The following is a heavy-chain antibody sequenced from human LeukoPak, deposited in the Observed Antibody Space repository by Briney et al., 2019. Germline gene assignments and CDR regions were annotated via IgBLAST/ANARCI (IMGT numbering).Heavy chain of an antibody. CDR2: IKEDGNEE. CDR3: AKAQIAISWFDP. J-gene: IGHJ5*02. Sequence: GGSLRLSCAASGFTFSSSWMTWVRQAPGKGLEWVAHIKEDGNEEYYVDSVKGRFTISRDNSKNTLYLQMSSLRAEDTAVYYCAKAQIAISWFDPWGQGTLVTVSS. V-gene: IGHV3-7*05. CDR1: GFTFSSSW. D-gene: IGHD2-21*01.